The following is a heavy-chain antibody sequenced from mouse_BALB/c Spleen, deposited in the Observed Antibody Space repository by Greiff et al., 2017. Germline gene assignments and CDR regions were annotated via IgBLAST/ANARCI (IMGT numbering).Heavy chain of an antibody. V-gene: IGHV1-54*01. J-gene: IGHJ4*01. CDR3: ARLGDGYYLDY. CDR2: INPGSGGT. Sequence: QVQLKESGAELVRPGTSVKVSCKASGYAFTNYLIEWVKQRPGQGLEWIGVINPGSGGTNYNEKFKGKATLTADKSSSTAYMQLSSLTSDDSAVYFCARLGDGYYLDYWGQGTSVTVSS. CDR1: GYAFTNYL. D-gene: IGHD2-3*01.